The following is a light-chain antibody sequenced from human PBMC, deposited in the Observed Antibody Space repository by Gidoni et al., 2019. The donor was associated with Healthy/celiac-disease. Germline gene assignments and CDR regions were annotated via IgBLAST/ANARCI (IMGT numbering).Light chain of an antibody. CDR2: CAS. J-gene: IGKJ2*01. CDR3: QQYNNWPRT. V-gene: IGKV3-15*01. CDR1: QSVSSN. Sequence: EIVMTKSPATLSVSPGERATLSCRASQSVSSNLAWYQQKPGQAPRLPIYCASTRATGIPARFSGSGSGSEFTLTISSLQSEYFAVYYCQQYNNWPRTFGQGTKLEIK.